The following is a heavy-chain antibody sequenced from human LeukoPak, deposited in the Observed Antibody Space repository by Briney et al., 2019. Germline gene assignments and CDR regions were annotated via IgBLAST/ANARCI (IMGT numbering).Heavy chain of an antibody. J-gene: IGHJ6*03. Sequence: SETLSLTCTVSGGSISGYYWSWVRQPPGKGLEWIGYVYTSGAANYNSSLKSRVTISVDTSKNHFSLKLSSVTAADTAVYYCARHSRYGGSPTSYFYHYYMDVWGKGTTVTVSS. D-gene: IGHD4-23*01. CDR1: GGSISGYY. V-gene: IGHV4-4*09. CDR3: ARHSRYGGSPTSYFYHYYMDV. CDR2: VYTSGAA.